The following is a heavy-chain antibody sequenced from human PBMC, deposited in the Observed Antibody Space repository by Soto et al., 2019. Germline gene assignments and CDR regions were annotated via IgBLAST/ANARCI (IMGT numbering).Heavy chain of an antibody. CDR2: IIPIFGTA. V-gene: IGHV1-69*13. J-gene: IGHJ6*02. Sequence: ASVKVSCKASGGTFSSYAISWVRQAPGQGLEWMGGIIPIFGTANYAQKFQGRVTITADESTSTAYMELSSLRSEDTAVYYCARSKVAYYYDSSGYYPASGGMDVWGQGTTVTVSS. CDR3: ARSKVAYYYDSSGYYPASGGMDV. D-gene: IGHD3-22*01. CDR1: GGTFSSYA.